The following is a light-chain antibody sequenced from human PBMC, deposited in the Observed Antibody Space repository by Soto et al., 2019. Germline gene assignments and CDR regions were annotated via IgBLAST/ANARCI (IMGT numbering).Light chain of an antibody. CDR1: SSDVGGYNY. Sequence: QSALTQPPSASGSPGQSVAIYCTGTSSDVGGYNYVSWYQQHPGKAPKLMIYEVNKRPSGVPDRFSGSKSGNTASLTVSGLQAEDEADYYCSSYAGSNFHVLFGGGTKLTVL. J-gene: IGLJ2*01. V-gene: IGLV2-8*01. CDR3: SSYAGSNFHVL. CDR2: EVN.